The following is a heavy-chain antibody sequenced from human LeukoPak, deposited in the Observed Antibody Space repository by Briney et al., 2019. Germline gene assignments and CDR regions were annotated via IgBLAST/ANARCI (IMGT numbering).Heavy chain of an antibody. V-gene: IGHV3-23*01. CDR3: AKDLRRYDMDFDY. Sequence: PGGSLRLSCAASGFTFSNFAMSWVRQAPGKGLEWVSSISGSGISTYYADSLKGRFTISRDNFKNTLFLQLNSLRAEDTAVYYCAKDLRRYDMDFDYWGQGTLVTVSS. CDR2: ISGSGIST. D-gene: IGHD3-9*01. J-gene: IGHJ4*02. CDR1: GFTFSNFA.